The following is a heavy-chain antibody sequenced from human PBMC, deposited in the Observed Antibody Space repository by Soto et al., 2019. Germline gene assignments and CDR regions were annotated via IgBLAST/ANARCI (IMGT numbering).Heavy chain of an antibody. CDR1: GGTFSSYA. CDR2: IIPIFGTA. Sequence: QVQLVQSGAEVKKPGSSVKVSCKASGGTFSSYAISWVRQAPGQGLEWMGGIIPIFGTANYAQKFQGRVTITADESTSTAYMDLSSLRSEDTAVYYCARAHVDTAMVTYYYYGMDVWGQGTTVTVSS. D-gene: IGHD5-18*01. CDR3: ARAHVDTAMVTYYYYGMDV. V-gene: IGHV1-69*01. J-gene: IGHJ6*02.